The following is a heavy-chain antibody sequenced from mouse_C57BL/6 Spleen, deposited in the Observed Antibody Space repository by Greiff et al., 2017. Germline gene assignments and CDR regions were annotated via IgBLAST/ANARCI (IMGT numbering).Heavy chain of an antibody. CDR1: GFTFSDYG. V-gene: IGHV5-17*01. CDR2: ISSGSSTI. J-gene: IGHJ1*03. Sequence: EVKLVESGGGLVKPGGSLKLSCAASGFTFSDYGMHWVRQAPEKGLEWVAYISSGSSTIYYAETVKGRFTISRDNAKNTLFLQMTSLRSEDTAMYYCARRVYWYIDVWGTGTTVTVSS. CDR3: ARRVYWYIDV.